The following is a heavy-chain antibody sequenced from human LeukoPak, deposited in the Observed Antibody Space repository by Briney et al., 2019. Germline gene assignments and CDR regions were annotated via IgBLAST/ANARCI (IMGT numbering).Heavy chain of an antibody. CDR1: GYTFTGYY. D-gene: IGHD3-22*01. Sequence: EASVKVSCKASGYTFTGYYMHWVRQAPGQGLEWMGWINPNSGGTDYAQKFQGRVTMIRDTSISTAYMEVSRLRSDDTAVYYCARDYYDSSGYSRFDPWGQGTLATVSS. V-gene: IGHV1-2*02. CDR3: ARDYYDSSGYSRFDP. CDR2: INPNSGGT. J-gene: IGHJ5*02.